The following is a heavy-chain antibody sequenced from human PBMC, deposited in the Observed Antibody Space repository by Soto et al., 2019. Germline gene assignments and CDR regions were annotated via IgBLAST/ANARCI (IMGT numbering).Heavy chain of an antibody. CDR1: GFTFSSYG. J-gene: IGHJ4*02. CDR3: AKDPTDSVYSLFY. CDR2: ISYDGSNK. V-gene: IGHV3-30*18. D-gene: IGHD5-18*01. Sequence: GGSLRLSCAASGFTFSSYGMHWVRQAPGKGLEWVAVISYDGSNKYYADSVKGRFTISRDNSKNTLYLQMNSLRADDTAVYYCAKDPTDSVYSLFYWGQGTLVTVSS.